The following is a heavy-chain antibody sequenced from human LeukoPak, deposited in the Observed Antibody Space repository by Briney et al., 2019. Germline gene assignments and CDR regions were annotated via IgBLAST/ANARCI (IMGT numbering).Heavy chain of an antibody. Sequence: GGSLTLSCAASGFTFSSYWMSWVRQAPGKGLEWVANIKQDGSEKYYVDSVKGRFTISRDNAKNSLYLQMNSLRAEDTAVYYCAREAGGYSGYDYYYFDYWGQGTLVTVSS. CDR1: GFTFSSYW. CDR2: IKQDGSEK. J-gene: IGHJ4*02. V-gene: IGHV3-7*01. CDR3: AREAGGYSGYDYYYFDY. D-gene: IGHD5-12*01.